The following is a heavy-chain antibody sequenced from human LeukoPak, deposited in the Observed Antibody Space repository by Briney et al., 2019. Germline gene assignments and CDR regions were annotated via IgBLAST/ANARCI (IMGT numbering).Heavy chain of an antibody. V-gene: IGHV1-18*01. J-gene: IGHJ6*02. D-gene: IGHD2-2*01. CDR1: GYTFTTYG. CDR3: ARDLGYHLLTNYYYYGMDV. CDR2: ISPYNANT. Sequence: ASVKVSCKTSGYTFTTYGISWVRQAPGQGLEWMGWISPYNANTNYAQKLQGRVTMTTDTSTSTAYMELRSLRSDGTAVYYCARDLGYHLLTNYYYYGMDVWGQGTTVTVSS.